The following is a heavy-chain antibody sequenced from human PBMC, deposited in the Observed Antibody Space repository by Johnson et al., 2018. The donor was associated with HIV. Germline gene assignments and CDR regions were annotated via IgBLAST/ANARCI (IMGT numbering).Heavy chain of an antibody. CDR3: AKDKFMFLDNPVDAFDV. D-gene: IGHD3/OR15-3a*01. Sequence: QVQLVESGGGVVQPGRSLRLSCVASGFTFRTSGMHWVRQAPGQGLEWVAVIWYDGSNKYYADSVKGLSTISRDNSNNTLFLQMNSLRADDTGVYYCAKDKFMFLDNPVDAFDVWGQGTMVTFSS. V-gene: IGHV3-33*06. CDR2: IWYDGSNK. CDR1: GFTFRTSG. J-gene: IGHJ3*01.